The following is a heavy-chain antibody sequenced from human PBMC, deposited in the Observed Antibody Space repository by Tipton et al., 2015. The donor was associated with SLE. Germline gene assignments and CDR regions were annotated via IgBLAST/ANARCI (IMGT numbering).Heavy chain of an antibody. CDR1: GGSISSYY. CDR2: IYYSGST. D-gene: IGHD6-19*01. J-gene: IGHJ6*02. Sequence: TLSLTCTVSGGSISSYYWGWVRQPPGKGLEWIGSIYYSGSTFYSQSLKSRVTISADTSQNQFSLKLSSVTAADTAMYYCARGYSSVWLLGGMDVWGQGTTVTVSS. CDR3: ARGYSSVWLLGGMDV. V-gene: IGHV4-39*07.